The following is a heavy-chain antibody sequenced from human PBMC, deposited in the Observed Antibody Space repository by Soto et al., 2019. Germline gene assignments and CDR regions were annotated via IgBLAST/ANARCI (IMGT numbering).Heavy chain of an antibody. CDR1: GFTFDDYT. CDR2: ISWDGGST. D-gene: IGHD3-3*01. J-gene: IGHJ6*02. V-gene: IGHV3-43*01. Sequence: GGSLRLSCAASGFTFDDYTMHWVRQAPGKGLEWVSLISWDGGSTYYADSVKGRFTISRDNSKNSLYLQMNSLRTEDTALYYCAKGAYDFWSGYEHYYYYYGMDVWGQGTTVTVSS. CDR3: AKGAYDFWSGYEHYYYYYGMDV.